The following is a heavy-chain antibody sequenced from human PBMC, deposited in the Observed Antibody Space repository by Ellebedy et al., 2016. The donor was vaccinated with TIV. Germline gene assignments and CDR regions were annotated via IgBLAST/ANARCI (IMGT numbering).Heavy chain of an antibody. D-gene: IGHD6-13*01. CDR3: ARDPYTSTGQWYFDL. J-gene: IGHJ2*01. CDR2: VNSDKTTT. CDR1: DFTFTSYW. V-gene: IGHV3-74*01. Sequence: GESLKISCVTSDFTFTSYWMHWVRQAPGKGLVWVARVNSDKTTTTYVDAVEGRFTMHRDNAKNTLYLQLNSLRAEDTAVYYCARDPYTSTGQWYFDLWGRGTLVTVSS.